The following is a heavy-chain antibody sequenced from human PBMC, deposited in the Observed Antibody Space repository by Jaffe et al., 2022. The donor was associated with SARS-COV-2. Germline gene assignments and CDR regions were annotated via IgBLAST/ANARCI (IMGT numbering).Heavy chain of an antibody. CDR3: ARGGVGADYYYYGMDV. V-gene: IGHV3-21*01. Sequence: EVQLVESGGGLVKPGGSLRLSCAASGFTFSSYSMNWVRQAPGKGLEWVSSISSSSSYIYYADSVKGRFTISRDNAKNSLYLQMNSLRAEDTAVYYCARGGVGADYYYYGMDVWGQGTTVTVSS. J-gene: IGHJ6*02. D-gene: IGHD1-26*01. CDR1: GFTFSSYS. CDR2: ISSSSSYI.